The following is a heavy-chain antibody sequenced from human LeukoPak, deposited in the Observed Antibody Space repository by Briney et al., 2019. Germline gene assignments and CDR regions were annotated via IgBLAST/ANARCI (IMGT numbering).Heavy chain of an antibody. D-gene: IGHD4-17*01. CDR2: IGYSAGDT. Sequence: PGGSLRLSCAASGFTVSSYAMTWVRQAPGKGLEWVSAIGYSAGDTYYADSVKGRFTISRDNSMNTLYLQMSSLRADDTALYYCAKDDDGHHHGVDHWGQGTLSPSPQ. J-gene: IGHJ4*02. CDR3: AKDDDGHHHGVDH. CDR1: GFTVSSYA. V-gene: IGHV3-23*01.